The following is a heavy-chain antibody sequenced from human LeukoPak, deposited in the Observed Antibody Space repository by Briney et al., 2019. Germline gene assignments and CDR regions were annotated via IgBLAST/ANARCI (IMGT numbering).Heavy chain of an antibody. CDR2: IYYSGST. V-gene: IGHV4-39*01. CDR1: GGSISSSSYY. CDR3: AILDSSGYPRDAFDI. J-gene: IGHJ3*02. D-gene: IGHD3-22*01. Sequence: SETLSLTCTVSGGSISSSSYYWGWIRQPPGKGLEWIGSIYYSGSTYYNPSLKSRVTISVDTSKNQFSLKLRSVTAADTAVYYCAILDSSGYPRDAFDIWGQGTMVTVSS.